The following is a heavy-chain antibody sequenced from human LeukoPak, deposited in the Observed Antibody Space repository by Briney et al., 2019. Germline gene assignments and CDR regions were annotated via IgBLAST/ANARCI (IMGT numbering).Heavy chain of an antibody. D-gene: IGHD3-10*01. CDR2: IIPIFGIA. V-gene: IGHV1-69*13. J-gene: IGHJ5*02. Sequence: SVKVSCKASGGTVSSYVISWVRQAPGQGLEWMGGIIPIFGIANYAQKFQGRVTITADESTSTAYIELSSLRSEDTAVHYCARDIYGVSGNLHWFDPWGQGTLVTVSS. CDR3: ARDIYGVSGNLHWFDP. CDR1: GGTVSSYV.